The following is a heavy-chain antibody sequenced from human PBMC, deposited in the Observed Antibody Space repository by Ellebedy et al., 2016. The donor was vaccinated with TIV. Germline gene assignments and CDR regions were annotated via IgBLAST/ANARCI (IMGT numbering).Heavy chain of an antibody. CDR3: ARVSSSGHSQPIYGMDV. V-gene: IGHV4-30-4*01. CDR2: IYYSGST. Sequence: MPSETLSLTCTVSGGSISSGDYYWSWIRQPPGKGLEWIGYIYYSGSTYYNPSLKSRLTISVDTYRSQFSLKLSSLTAADTAVYYCARVSSSGHSQPIYGMDVWGQGTTVTVSS. J-gene: IGHJ6*02. D-gene: IGHD3-10*01. CDR1: GGSISSGDYY.